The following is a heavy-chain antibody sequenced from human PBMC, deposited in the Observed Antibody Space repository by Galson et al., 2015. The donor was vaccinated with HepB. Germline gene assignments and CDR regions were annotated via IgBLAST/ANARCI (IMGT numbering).Heavy chain of an antibody. CDR2: IWYDGSNK. Sequence: SLRLSCAASGFTFSSYGMHWVRQAPGKGLEWVAVIWYDGSNKYYADSVKGRFTISRDNSKNTLYLQMNSLRAEDTAVYYCAREPEGYYNGMDVWGQGTTVTVSS. V-gene: IGHV3-33*01. J-gene: IGHJ6*02. CDR1: GFTFSSYG. CDR3: AREPEGYYNGMDV.